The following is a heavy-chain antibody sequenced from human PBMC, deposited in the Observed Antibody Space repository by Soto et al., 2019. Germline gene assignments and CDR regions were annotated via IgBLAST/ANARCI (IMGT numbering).Heavy chain of an antibody. J-gene: IGHJ3*02. CDR1: GFTFSGYW. CDR2: INSDGSST. V-gene: IGHV3-74*01. D-gene: IGHD1-26*01. Sequence: GGSLRLSCAASGFTFSGYWMHWVRQAPGKGLVWVSRINSDGSSTTYADSVKGRFTISRDNAKNTLYLQMNSLRAEDTAVYYCARDRDPGSLTDAFDIWGQGTMVTVSS. CDR3: ARDRDPGSLTDAFDI.